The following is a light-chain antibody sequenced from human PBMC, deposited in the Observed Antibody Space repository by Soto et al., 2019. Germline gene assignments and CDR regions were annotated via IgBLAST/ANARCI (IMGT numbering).Light chain of an antibody. CDR2: GAS. CDR3: QQYHNRPIT. CDR1: QSISSY. J-gene: IGKJ5*01. Sequence: EIVMTQSPATLSVSPRERATPSCRASQSISSYFAGYQQKPGHAPSRLIYGASTRTTGIPARFSGSGSGTEFTLTISSLQSEDYAVYYCQQYHNRPITFGQGTRLEIK. V-gene: IGKV3D-15*01.